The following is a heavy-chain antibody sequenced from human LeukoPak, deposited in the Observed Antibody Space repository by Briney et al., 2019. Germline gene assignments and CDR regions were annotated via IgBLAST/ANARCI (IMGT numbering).Heavy chain of an antibody. Sequence: GGSLRLSCAASGFTFSSYAMHWVRQAPGKGMEWVAVISYDGSNKYYADSVKGRFTISRDNSKNTLSLQMNSLRPEDTATYYCAKDRGADYFDYWGQGTLVTVSP. V-gene: IGHV3-30*04. CDR3: AKDRGADYFDY. CDR1: GFTFSSYA. D-gene: IGHD1-26*01. J-gene: IGHJ4*02. CDR2: ISYDGSNK.